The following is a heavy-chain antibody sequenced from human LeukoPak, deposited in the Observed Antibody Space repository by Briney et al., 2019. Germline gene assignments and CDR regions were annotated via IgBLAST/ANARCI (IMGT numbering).Heavy chain of an antibody. CDR3: ARGSGTYFPFDY. V-gene: IGHV1-18*01. Sequence: ASVKVSCKASGYTFSSYGFSWVRQAPGQGLEWMGWINTYNGNTNSAQKFQGRFTMTRDPSTHTVFMELRSLRSDDTAVYYCARGSGTYFPFDYWGQGTLLTVSP. J-gene: IGHJ4*02. D-gene: IGHD1-26*01. CDR2: INTYNGNT. CDR1: GYTFSSYG.